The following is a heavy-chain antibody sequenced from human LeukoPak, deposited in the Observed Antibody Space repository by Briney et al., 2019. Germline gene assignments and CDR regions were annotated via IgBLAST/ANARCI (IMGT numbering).Heavy chain of an antibody. D-gene: IGHD5-18*01. CDR3: ARGRYSYGYVDY. CDR1: GYTFTGYY. J-gene: IGHJ4*02. Sequence: PGGSLKLSCAASGYTFTGYYMHWVRQAPGQGLEWMGWINPNSGGTNYAQKFQGRVTMTRDTSISTAYMELSRLRSDDTAVYYCARGRYSYGYVDYWGQGTLVTVSS. CDR2: INPNSGGT. V-gene: IGHV1-2*02.